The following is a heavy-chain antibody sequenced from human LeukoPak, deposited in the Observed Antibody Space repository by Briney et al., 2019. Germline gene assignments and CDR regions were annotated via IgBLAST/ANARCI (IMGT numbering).Heavy chain of an antibody. CDR1: GFTFSNAW. CDR2: IKSKIDGGTT. V-gene: IGHV3-15*01. Sequence: GGSLRLSCAASGFTFSNAWMSWVRQAPGKGLEWIGRIKSKIDGGTTDYAAPVKGRFTISRDDSENTLYLQMSSLTTEDAAIYYCATGPTRSSAYDYEYFDYWGQGTLVTVSS. CDR3: ATGPTRSSAYDYEYFDY. J-gene: IGHJ4*02. D-gene: IGHD5-12*01.